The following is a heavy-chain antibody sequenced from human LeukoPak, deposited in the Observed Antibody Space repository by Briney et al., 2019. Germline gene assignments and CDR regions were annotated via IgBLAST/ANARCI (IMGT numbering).Heavy chain of an antibody. CDR2: ISGNGRGT. D-gene: IGHD3-16*01. CDR1: GFTFSSYG. J-gene: IGHJ4*02. Sequence: PGGSLRLSWSASGFTFSSYGMSWVRQAPGKGLEWVSAISGNGRGTYYAGSVKGRFTISRDNSKNTLYLQMNSLRAEDTAVYYCAKDLWPSYGPGAFDYWGQGTLVTVSS. CDR3: AKDLWPSYGPGAFDY. V-gene: IGHV3-23*01.